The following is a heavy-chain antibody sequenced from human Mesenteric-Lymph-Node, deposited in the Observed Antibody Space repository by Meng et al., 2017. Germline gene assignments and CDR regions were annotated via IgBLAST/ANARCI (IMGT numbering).Heavy chain of an antibody. J-gene: IGHJ4*01. CDR1: GFSFSDYY. CDR3: ARGMTTVTPRDY. V-gene: IGHV3-11*04. Sequence: GESLKISCAASGFSFSDYYMTWIRQAPGKGLEWVSYISSGSSVTYYTDSVKGRFTISRDNAKKSVYLQMNSLRAEDTAVYYCARGMTTVTPRDYWGQGTLVTVSS. D-gene: IGHD4-17*01. CDR2: ISSGSSVT.